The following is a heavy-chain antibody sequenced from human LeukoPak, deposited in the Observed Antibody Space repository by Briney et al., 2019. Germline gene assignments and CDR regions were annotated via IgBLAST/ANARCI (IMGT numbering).Heavy chain of an antibody. J-gene: IGHJ4*02. D-gene: IGHD3-16*02. Sequence: ASVKVFCKASGYTFTGYYMHWVRQAPGQGLEWVGWINPNSGGTNYAQKFQGRVTMTRDTSISTAYMELSRLRSDDTAVYYCARGAYYDYVWGSYRYSMNGFDYWGRGTLFTVSS. CDR2: INPNSGGT. CDR1: GYTFTGYY. V-gene: IGHV1-2*02. CDR3: ARGAYYDYVWGSYRYSMNGFDY.